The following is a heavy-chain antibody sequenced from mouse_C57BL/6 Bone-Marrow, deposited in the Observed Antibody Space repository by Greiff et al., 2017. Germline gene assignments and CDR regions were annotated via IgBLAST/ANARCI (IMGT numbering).Heavy chain of an antibody. J-gene: IGHJ4*01. Sequence: VQLQQSGPGLVQPSQSLSITCTVSGFSLTSYGVHWVRQSPGKGLEWLGVIWSGGSTDYNAAFISRLSISKDNSKSQVFFKMNSLQADYTAIYYCARVSTRAMDYWGQGTSVTVSS. CDR2: IWSGGST. CDR3: ARVSTRAMDY. D-gene: IGHD6-2*01. CDR1: GFSLTSYG. V-gene: IGHV2-2*01.